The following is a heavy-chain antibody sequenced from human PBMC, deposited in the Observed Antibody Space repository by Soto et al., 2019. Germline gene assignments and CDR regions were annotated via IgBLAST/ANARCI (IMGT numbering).Heavy chain of an antibody. CDR1: GYTFTSYD. J-gene: IGHJ6*02. CDR2: MNPNSGNT. CDR3: ARKARVPAAISRYYYYGMDV. D-gene: IGHD2-2*01. V-gene: IGHV1-8*01. Sequence: QVQLVQSGAEVKKPGASVKVSCKASGYTFTSYDINWVRQATGQGLEWMGWMNPNSGNTGYAQKFQGRVTMTRNTSISTAYRELSSLRSEDTAVYYCARKARVPAAISRYYYYGMDVWGQGTTVTVSS.